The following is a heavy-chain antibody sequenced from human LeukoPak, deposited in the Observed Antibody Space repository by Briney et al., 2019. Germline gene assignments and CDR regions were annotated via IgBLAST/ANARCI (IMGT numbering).Heavy chain of an antibody. CDR2: ISPDGSEK. Sequence: GGSLRLSYAASGFSFSNYWMTWVRQVPGKGPEGVGYISPDGSEKNFVDSVKGRFTFSRDNAKNSLYLQMSSLRAEDSAVYYCARLYPSAYTNYWYFDLWGRGALVTVSS. V-gene: IGHV3-7*01. CDR1: GFSFSNYW. CDR3: ARLYPSAYTNYWYFDL. J-gene: IGHJ2*01. D-gene: IGHD5-12*01.